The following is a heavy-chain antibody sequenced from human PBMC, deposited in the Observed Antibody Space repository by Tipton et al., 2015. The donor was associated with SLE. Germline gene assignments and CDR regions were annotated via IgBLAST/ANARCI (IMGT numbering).Heavy chain of an antibody. CDR1: GYTFNNYN. CDR3: ARDQSTVTTPFDL. CDR2: INSRTGNP. Sequence: QSGAEVKKPGASAKISCTASGYTFNNYNIHWVRQAPGQGLEWMGWINSRTGNPTYAQGFTGRFVISLDTAVSTAFLQISSLKPEDTAVYYCARDQSTVTTPFDLWGQGTLVTVSS. J-gene: IGHJ4*02. D-gene: IGHD4-17*01. V-gene: IGHV7-4-1*02.